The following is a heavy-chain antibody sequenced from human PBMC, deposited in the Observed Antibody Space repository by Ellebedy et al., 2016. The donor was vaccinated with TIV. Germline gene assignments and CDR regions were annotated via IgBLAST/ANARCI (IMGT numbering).Heavy chain of an antibody. CDR1: GGSFSGYY. Sequence: SETLSLTXAVYGGSFSGYYWSWIRQPPGKGLEWIGEINHSGSTNYNPSLKSRVTISVDTSKNQFSLKLSSVTAADTAVYYCARTMSHHYFDYWGQGTLVTVSS. CDR3: ARTMSHHYFDY. CDR2: INHSGST. V-gene: IGHV4-34*01. J-gene: IGHJ4*02.